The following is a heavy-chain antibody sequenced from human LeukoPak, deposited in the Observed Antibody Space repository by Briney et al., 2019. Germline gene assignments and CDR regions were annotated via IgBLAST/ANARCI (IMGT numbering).Heavy chain of an antibody. D-gene: IGHD5-18*01. CDR3: ARPGVGSGRYGAFDT. V-gene: IGHV4-59*08. CDR2: IYYSGST. Sequence: PSETRSLTCTVSGGSISSYYWSWTRQPPGKGLEWIGYIYYSGSTYYNPSLESRVTMSVDTSKNQFSLKLRSVTAADTAVYYCARPGVGSGRYGAFDTWGQGTMVTVSS. J-gene: IGHJ3*02. CDR1: GGSISSYY.